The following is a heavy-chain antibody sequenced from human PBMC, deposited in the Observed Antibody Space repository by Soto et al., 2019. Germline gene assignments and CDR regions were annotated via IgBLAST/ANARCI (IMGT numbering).Heavy chain of an antibody. J-gene: IGHJ6*02. V-gene: IGHV1-18*04. CDR3: ARDATLWSGYHYYYGMDV. D-gene: IGHD3-3*01. Sequence: ASVKVSCKASGYTFTSYGISWVRQAPGQGLEWMGWISAYNGNTNYAQKLQGRVTMTTDTSTSTAYMELGSLRSDDTAVYYCARDATLWSGYHYYYGMDVWGQGTKVIVSS. CDR1: GYTFTSYG. CDR2: ISAYNGNT.